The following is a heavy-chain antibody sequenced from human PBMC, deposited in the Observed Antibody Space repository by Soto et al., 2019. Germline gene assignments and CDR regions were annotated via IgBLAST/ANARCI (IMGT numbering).Heavy chain of an antibody. CDR3: AGGGSSANYAFDI. CDR1: GFTFSSYA. Sequence: EVQLLESGGGLVQPGGSLRLSCAASGFTFSSYAMSWVRQAPGKGLAWVSSTTGGGGSTYYADSVKGRFTISRDNSKNTLYLQMNTLRAEDTAVYYCAGGGSSANYAFDIWGQGTLVTVSS. J-gene: IGHJ3*02. D-gene: IGHD2-2*01. V-gene: IGHV3-23*01. CDR2: TTGGGGST.